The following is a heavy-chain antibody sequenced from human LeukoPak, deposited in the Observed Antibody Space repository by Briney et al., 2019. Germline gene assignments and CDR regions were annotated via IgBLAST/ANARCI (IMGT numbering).Heavy chain of an antibody. D-gene: IGHD6-19*01. CDR3: ARVLEGAVAGMCYFDY. CDR1: GYTFTSYG. J-gene: IGHJ4*02. Sequence: PSVKVPCKASGYTFTSYGISWVRQAPGQGLEWRGWISAYNGNTNYAQKLQGRVTMTTETSTSTAYMELRSLRSDDTAVYYCARVLEGAVAGMCYFDYWGQGTLVTVSS. CDR2: ISAYNGNT. V-gene: IGHV1-18*01.